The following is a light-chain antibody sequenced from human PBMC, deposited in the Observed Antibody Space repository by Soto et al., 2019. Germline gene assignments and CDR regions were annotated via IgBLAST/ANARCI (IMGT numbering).Light chain of an antibody. CDR1: SGSYPIANN. Sequence: QAVATQEPSRSVYPGGTVTLTCGLISGSYPIANNHKWYQQNPGLAPRTLFYSSSTRSSGVPDPFSGSILGNKAALTITGAHADYESDYYCALFMGNGISVFGTGTKLTVL. CDR3: ALFMGNGISV. CDR2: SSS. V-gene: IGLV8-61*01. J-gene: IGLJ1*01.